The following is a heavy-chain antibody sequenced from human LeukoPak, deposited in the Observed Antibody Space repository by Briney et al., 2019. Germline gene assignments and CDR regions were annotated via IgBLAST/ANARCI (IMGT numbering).Heavy chain of an antibody. J-gene: IGHJ4*02. CDR1: GYTLTELS. CDR2: FDPEDGET. Sequence: ASVKVSCKVSGYTLTELSMHWVRQAPGKGLEWMGGFDPEDGETIYAQKFQGRVTMTEDTSTDTAYMELCSLRSEDTAVYYCATLNIVRFSFAPDYWGQGTLVTVSS. CDR3: ATLNIVRFSFAPDY. D-gene: IGHD2-15*01. V-gene: IGHV1-24*01.